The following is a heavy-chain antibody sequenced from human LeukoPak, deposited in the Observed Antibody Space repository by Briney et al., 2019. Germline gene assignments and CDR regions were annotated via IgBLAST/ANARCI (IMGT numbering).Heavy chain of an antibody. Sequence: ASVKVSCKASGGTFSSYAISWVRQAPGQGLEWMGWISVDNSATHYAQKFQGRVTLTADTSTGTAFMELRSLRSDDTAVYFCARAFTTFVVVIALEYWGQGSQVTVSS. CDR1: GGTFSSYA. CDR2: ISVDNSAT. CDR3: ARAFTTFVVVIALEY. D-gene: IGHD2-21*01. V-gene: IGHV1-18*01. J-gene: IGHJ4*02.